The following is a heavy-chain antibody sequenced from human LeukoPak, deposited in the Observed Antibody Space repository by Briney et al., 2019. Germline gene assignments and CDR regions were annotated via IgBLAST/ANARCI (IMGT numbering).Heavy chain of an antibody. CDR1: GYTLTELS. D-gene: IGHD6-13*01. CDR3: ATDFYSSSWTQVDAFDI. V-gene: IGHV1-24*01. J-gene: IGHJ3*02. CDR2: FDPEDGET. Sequence: ASVKVSCKVSGYTLTELSMHWVRQAPGKGLEWMGGFDPEDGETIYAQKFQGRVTMTEDTSTDTAYMELSSLRSEDTAVYYCATDFYSSSWTQVDAFDIWGQGTMVTVSS.